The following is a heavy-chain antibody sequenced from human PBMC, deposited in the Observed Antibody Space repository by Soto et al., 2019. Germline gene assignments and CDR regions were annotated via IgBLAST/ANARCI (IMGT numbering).Heavy chain of an antibody. CDR2: ISAHNGNT. Sequence: QVHLVQSGAEVKKPGASVKVSCKGSGYGFTTYGITWVRQAPGQGLEWMAWISAHNGNTNYAQKLQGRVTVTRDTSPSTAYMELRSLRSADTAVSYCARGRYGAYWGQGALVTVSS. CDR3: ARGRYGAY. D-gene: IGHD3-10*01. CDR1: GYGFTTYG. J-gene: IGHJ4*02. V-gene: IGHV1-18*01.